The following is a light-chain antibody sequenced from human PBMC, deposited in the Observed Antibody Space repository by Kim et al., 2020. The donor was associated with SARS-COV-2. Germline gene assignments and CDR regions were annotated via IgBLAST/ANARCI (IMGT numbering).Light chain of an antibody. CDR1: KLGDKY. CDR2: QDS. Sequence: SYELTQPPSVYVSPGQTASITCSGDKLGDKYACWYQQKPGQSPVLVIYQDSKRPSGIPERFSGSNSGNTATLTISGTQAMDEADYYCQAWDSIVVFGGGT. J-gene: IGLJ2*01. V-gene: IGLV3-1*01. CDR3: QAWDSIVV.